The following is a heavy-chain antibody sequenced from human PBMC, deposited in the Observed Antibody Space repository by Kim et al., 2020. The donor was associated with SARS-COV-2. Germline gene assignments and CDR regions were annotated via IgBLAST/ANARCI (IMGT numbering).Heavy chain of an antibody. D-gene: IGHD3-16*01. CDR1: GFTFSSYA. Sequence: GGSLRLSCAASGFTFSSYAMHWVRQAPGKGLEWVAVISYDGSNKYYADSVKGRFTISRDNSKNTLYLQMNSLRAEDTAVYYCARGGERRSALRPLDYWGQGTLVTVSS. CDR2: ISYDGSNK. J-gene: IGHJ4*02. V-gene: IGHV3-30*04. CDR3: ARGGERRSALRPLDY.